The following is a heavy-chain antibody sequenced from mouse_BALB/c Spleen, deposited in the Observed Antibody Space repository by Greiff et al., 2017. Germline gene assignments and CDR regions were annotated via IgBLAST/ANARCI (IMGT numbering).Heavy chain of an antibody. D-gene: IGHD3-3*01. Sequence: EVMLVESGGGLVKPGGSLKLSCAASGFTFSSYAMSWVRQTPEKRLEWVATISSGGSYTYYPDSVKGRFTISRDNAKNTLYLQMSSLRSEDTAMYYCARRAEYAMDYWGQGTSVTVSS. V-gene: IGHV5-9-1*01. CDR2: ISSGGSYT. CDR3: ARRAEYAMDY. CDR1: GFTFSSYA. J-gene: IGHJ4*01.